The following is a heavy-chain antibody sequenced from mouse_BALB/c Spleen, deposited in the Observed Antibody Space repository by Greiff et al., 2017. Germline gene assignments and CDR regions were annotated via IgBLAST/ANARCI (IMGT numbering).Heavy chain of an antibody. CDR1: GFTFSSYT. CDR3: ARGNYGCFAY. D-gene: IGHD2-2*01. J-gene: IGHJ3*01. CDR2: ISNGGGST. V-gene: IGHV5-12-2*01. Sequence: EVQRVESGGGLVQPGGSLKLSCAASGFTFSSYTMSWVRQTPEKRLEWVAYISNGGGSTYYPDTVKGRFTISRDNAKNTLYLQMSSLKSEDTAMYYCARGNYGCFAYWGQGTLVTVSA.